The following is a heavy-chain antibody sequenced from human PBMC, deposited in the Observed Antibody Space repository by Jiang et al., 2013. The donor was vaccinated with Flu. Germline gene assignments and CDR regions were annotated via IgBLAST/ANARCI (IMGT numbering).Heavy chain of an antibody. J-gene: IGHJ6*02. Sequence: GSTNYNPSLKSRVTISVDTSKNQFSLKLSSVTAADTAVYYCARVTCITIFGVVIYRDYYYYGMDVWGQGTTVTVSS. CDR2: GST. CDR3: ARVTCITIFGVVIYRDYYYYGMDV. V-gene: IGHV4-34*01. D-gene: IGHD3-3*01.